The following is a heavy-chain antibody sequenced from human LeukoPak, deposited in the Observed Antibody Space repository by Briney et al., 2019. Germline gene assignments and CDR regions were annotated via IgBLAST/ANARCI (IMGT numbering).Heavy chain of an antibody. Sequence: ASVKVSCKASGYSFSSYGLTWVRQAPGQGLEWMGWISAYDGNKNYEKKFQDRVIMTTDAPTSTGYLEVRSLRYDDTAVYYCARDSPMTHLYPSDSHPFYFNGVDVWGHGTMATVSS. CDR2: ISAYDGNK. V-gene: IGHV1-18*01. D-gene: IGHD2-21*02. CDR3: ARDSPMTHLYPSDSHPFYFNGVDV. CDR1: GYSFSSYG. J-gene: IGHJ6*02.